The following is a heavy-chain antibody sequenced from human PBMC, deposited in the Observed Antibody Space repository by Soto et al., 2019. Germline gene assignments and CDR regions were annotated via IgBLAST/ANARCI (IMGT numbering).Heavy chain of an antibody. CDR2: ISYDGSRK. D-gene: IGHD6-19*01. J-gene: IGHJ4*02. CDR1: GFTFNNYG. CDR3: GRESTAMADVDF. V-gene: IGHV3-33*01. Sequence: QVQLVESGGGVVQPGRSLRLSCAASGFTFNNYGMHWIRQAPGKGLEWVADISYDGSRKYYGDSVKGRFTISRDNSKNTLYLQMSSLRVEDTAVYYCGRESTAMADVDFWGQGTLVTVS.